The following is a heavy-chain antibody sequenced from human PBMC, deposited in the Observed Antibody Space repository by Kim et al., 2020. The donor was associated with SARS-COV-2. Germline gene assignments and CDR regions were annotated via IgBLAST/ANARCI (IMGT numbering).Heavy chain of an antibody. J-gene: IGHJ4*02. CDR2: INHSGST. CDR3: ARDSSGYYDIAY. Sequence: SETLSLTCAVYGGSFSGYYWSWIRQPPGKGLEWIGEINHSGSTNYNPSLKSRVTISVDTSKNQFSLKLSSVTAADTAVYYCARDSSGYYDIAYWGQGTLVTVSS. V-gene: IGHV4-34*01. CDR1: GGSFSGYY. D-gene: IGHD3-22*01.